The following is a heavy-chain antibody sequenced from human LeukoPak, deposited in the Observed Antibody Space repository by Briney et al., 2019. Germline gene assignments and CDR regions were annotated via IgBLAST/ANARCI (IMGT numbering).Heavy chain of an antibody. CDR2: INHSGST. CDR3: ARGPGYGYNIKRLDY. V-gene: IGHV4-34*01. Sequence: PSETLSLTCAVYGGSFSGYYWSWIRQPPGKGLGWIGEINHSGSTNYNPSLKSRVTISVDTSKNQFPLKLSSVTAADTAVYYCARGPGYGYNIKRLDYWGQGTLVTVSS. CDR1: GGSFSGYY. D-gene: IGHD5-24*01. J-gene: IGHJ4*02.